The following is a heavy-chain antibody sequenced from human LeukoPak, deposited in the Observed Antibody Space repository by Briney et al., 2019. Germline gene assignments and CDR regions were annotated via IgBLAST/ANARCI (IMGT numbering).Heavy chain of an antibody. J-gene: IGHJ4*02. Sequence: ASVKVSCKASGGTFSSYAISWVRQAPGQGLEWMGGIIPIFGTANYAQKFQGRVTMTRDTSISTAYMELSRLRSDDTAVYYCARAGIVVTSGDYWGQGTLVTVSS. D-gene: IGHD3-22*01. CDR2: IIPIFGTA. CDR3: ARAGIVVTSGDY. V-gene: IGHV1-69*05. CDR1: GGTFSSYA.